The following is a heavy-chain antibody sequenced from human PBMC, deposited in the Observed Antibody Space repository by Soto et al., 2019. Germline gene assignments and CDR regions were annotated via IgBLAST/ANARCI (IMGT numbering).Heavy chain of an antibody. J-gene: IGHJ6*02. CDR1: GGTFSSYT. V-gene: IGHV1-69*04. CDR3: ARDSTMVRGDYYGMDV. CDR2: IIPILGIA. D-gene: IGHD3-10*01. Sequence: SVKVSCKASGGTFSSYTISWVRQAPGQGLEWMGRIIPILGIANYAQKFQGRVTITADKSTSTAYMELSSLRSEDTAVYYCARDSTMVRGDYYGMDVWGQGTTVTVSS.